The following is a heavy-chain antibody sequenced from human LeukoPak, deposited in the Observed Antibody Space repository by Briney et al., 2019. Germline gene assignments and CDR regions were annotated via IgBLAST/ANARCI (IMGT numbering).Heavy chain of an antibody. J-gene: IGHJ4*02. CDR2: INHSGST. V-gene: IGHV4-34*01. Sequence: SETLSLTCAVYGGSLSGYYWSWIRQPPGKGLEWIGEINHSGSTNYNPSLKSRVTISVDTSKNQFSLKLSSVTAADTAVYYCARRRYYYGSGRTSLDYWGQGTLVTVSS. CDR3: ARRRYYYGSGRTSLDY. CDR1: GGSLSGYY. D-gene: IGHD3-10*01.